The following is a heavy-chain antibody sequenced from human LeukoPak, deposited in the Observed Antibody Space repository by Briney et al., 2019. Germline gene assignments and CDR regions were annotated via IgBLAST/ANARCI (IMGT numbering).Heavy chain of an antibody. J-gene: IGHJ3*02. CDR3: AREHMSDAFDI. CDR2: INHSGST. CDR1: GGSFTGYY. V-gene: IGHV4-34*01. D-gene: IGHD2-21*01. Sequence: SETLSLTCAVYGGSFTGYYWSWIRQPPGKELEWIGEINHSGSTNYNPSLKSRVTISADTSKNQFSLKLSSVTAADTAVYYCAREHMSDAFDIWGQGTMVTVSS.